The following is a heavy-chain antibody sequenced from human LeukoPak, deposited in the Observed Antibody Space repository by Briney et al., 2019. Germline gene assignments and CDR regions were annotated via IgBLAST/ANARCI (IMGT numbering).Heavy chain of an antibody. V-gene: IGHV4-59*01. D-gene: IGHD2-2*02. CDR2: IYYSGST. Sequence: SETLSLTCTVSGGSISSYYWSWIRQPPGKGLEWIGYIYYSGSTNYNPSLKSRVTISVDTSKNQFSLKLSSVTAADTAVYYCAGRRGSTRCYTWGCNYYGLDVWGQGTTVTVSS. CDR3: AGRRGSTRCYTWGCNYYGLDV. J-gene: IGHJ6*02. CDR1: GGSISSYY.